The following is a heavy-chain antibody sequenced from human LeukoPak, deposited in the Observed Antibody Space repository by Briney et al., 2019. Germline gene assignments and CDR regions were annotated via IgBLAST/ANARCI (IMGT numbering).Heavy chain of an antibody. J-gene: IGHJ4*02. V-gene: IGHV1-24*01. CDR2: FDPEDGET. Sequence: ASVKVSCKVTGYTLTELSMHWVRQAPGKGLEWMGGFDPEDGETIYAQKFQGRVTITEDTSTDTAYMELSSLRSEDTAVYYCATVSVGGSYYDGFYFDYWGQGTLVTVSS. D-gene: IGHD1-26*01. CDR3: ATVSVGGSYYDGFYFDY. CDR1: GYTLTELS.